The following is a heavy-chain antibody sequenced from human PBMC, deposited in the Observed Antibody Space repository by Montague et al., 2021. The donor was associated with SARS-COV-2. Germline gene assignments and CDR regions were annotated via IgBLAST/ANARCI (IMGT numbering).Heavy chain of an antibody. CDR3: VRDTGSAQAGFDA. J-gene: IGHJ4*02. CDR1: GDSVGVVEPT. CDR2: CNFMPKKTS. V-gene: IGHV6-1*01. D-gene: IGHD4-17*01. Sequence: CAISGDSVGVVEPTRKWDKHTPAGHLHWVVGCNFMPKKTSDYATSVEGRISIDPDTSKNQFFLHLRSVTPEDTGVYYCVRDTGSAQAGFDAWGQGTLVTVSS.